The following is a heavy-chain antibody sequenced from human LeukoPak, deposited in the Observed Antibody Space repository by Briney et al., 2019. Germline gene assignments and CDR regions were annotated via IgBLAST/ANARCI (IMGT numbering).Heavy chain of an antibody. V-gene: IGHV4-30-2*01. Sequence: SQTLSLTCTVSSGSLSSDNNYWNWIRQPPGKGLEWIGCIYDRGPAHYNPSLKSRFTISVDRPKNQFFLNVTSLTAADTAVYYCARSRQASGLFSSWGQGTLVVVSS. CDR3: ARSRQASGLFSS. D-gene: IGHD3-10*01. CDR2: IYDRGPA. J-gene: IGHJ5*02. CDR1: SGSLSSDNNY.